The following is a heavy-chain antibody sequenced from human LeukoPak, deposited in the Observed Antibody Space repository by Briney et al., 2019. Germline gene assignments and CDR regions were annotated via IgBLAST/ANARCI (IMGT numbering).Heavy chain of an antibody. Sequence: ASVKVSCKASGYTFTGYYMHWVRQAPGQGLEWMGWINPNSGGTNYAQKFQGRVTMTRDTSISTAYMELSRLRSDDTAVYYCARVRCSGGSCYSREYFDYWGQGTLVTVSS. D-gene: IGHD2-15*01. CDR1: GYTFTGYY. CDR3: ARVRCSGGSCYSREYFDY. J-gene: IGHJ4*02. CDR2: INPNSGGT. V-gene: IGHV1-2*02.